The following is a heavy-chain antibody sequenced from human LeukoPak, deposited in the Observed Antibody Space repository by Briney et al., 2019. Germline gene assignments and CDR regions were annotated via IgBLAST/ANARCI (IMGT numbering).Heavy chain of an antibody. V-gene: IGHV1-69*04. CDR1: GGTFSSYA. Sequence: ASVKVSCKASGGTFSSYAISWVRQAPGQGLEWMGRIIPILGIANYAQKFQGRVTITADKSTSTAYMELSSLRSEDTAVYYCARARRGYQRNHYYYYMDVWGKGTTVTVSS. CDR3: ARARRGYQRNHYYYYMDV. CDR2: IIPILGIA. D-gene: IGHD2-2*01. J-gene: IGHJ6*03.